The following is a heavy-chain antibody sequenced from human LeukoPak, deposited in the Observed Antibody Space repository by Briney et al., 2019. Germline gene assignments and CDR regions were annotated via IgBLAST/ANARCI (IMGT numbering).Heavy chain of an antibody. J-gene: IGHJ4*02. V-gene: IGHV3-30*03. D-gene: IGHD6-13*01. Sequence: GGSLRLSCAASGFTFSSYGMHWVRQAPGKGLEWVAVISYDGGNKYYADSVKGRFTISRDNSKNTLYLQMNSLRAEDTAVYYCACSIAAAGTHFSFDYWGQGTLVTVSP. CDR1: GFTFSSYG. CDR2: ISYDGGNK. CDR3: ACSIAAAGTHFSFDY.